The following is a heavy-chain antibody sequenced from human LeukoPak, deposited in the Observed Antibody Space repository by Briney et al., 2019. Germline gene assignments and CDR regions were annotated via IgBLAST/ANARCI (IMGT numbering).Heavy chain of an antibody. CDR3: ARGMVYGGYFDY. CDR1: GGSISSGGYY. V-gene: IGHV4-31*03. CDR2: IYYSGST. D-gene: IGHD4-23*01. Sequence: PSQTLSLTCTVSGGSISSGGYYWSWIRQHPGTGLEWIGYIYYSGSTYYNPSLKSRVTISVDTSKNQFSLKLSSVTAADTAVYYCARGMVYGGYFDYWGQGTLVTVSS. J-gene: IGHJ4*02.